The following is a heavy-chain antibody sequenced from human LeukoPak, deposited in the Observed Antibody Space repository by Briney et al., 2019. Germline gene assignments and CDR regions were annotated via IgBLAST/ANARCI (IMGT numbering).Heavy chain of an antibody. D-gene: IGHD3-9*01. CDR2: INSDGSST. V-gene: IGHV3-74*01. CDR1: GFTFSDYY. Sequence: GGSLRLSCAASGFTFSDYYMSWIRQAPGKGLVWVSRINSDGSSTSYADSVKGRFTISRDNAKNTVYLQMNSLRVEDTAVYYCRVLRYFDWLLFDYWGQGSLVTVSS. J-gene: IGHJ4*02. CDR3: RVLRYFDWLLFDY.